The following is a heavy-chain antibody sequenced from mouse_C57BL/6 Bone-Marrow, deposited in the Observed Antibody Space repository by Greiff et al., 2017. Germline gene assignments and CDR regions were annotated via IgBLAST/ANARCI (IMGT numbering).Heavy chain of an antibody. V-gene: IGHV1-82*01. CDR1: GYAFSSSW. CDR2: IYPGDGDT. CDR3: ARPGVAWFAY. J-gene: IGHJ3*01. D-gene: IGHD3-1*01. Sequence: VQLQHSGPELVKPGASVKISCKASGYAFSSSWMNWVKQRPGKGLEWIGRIYPGDGDTNYNGKFKGKATLTADKSSSTAYMQLSSLTSEDSAVYFCARPGVAWFAYWGQGTLVTVSA.